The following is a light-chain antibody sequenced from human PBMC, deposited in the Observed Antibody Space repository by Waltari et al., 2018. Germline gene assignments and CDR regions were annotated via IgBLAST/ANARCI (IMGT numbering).Light chain of an antibody. J-gene: IGKJ1*01. CDR2: KAS. CDR1: QSVTSW. Sequence: DIQMTHSPSTLSASVGDRVTITCRASQSVTSWLAWYKQKPGKAPELLIYKASSLESGGPSRFSGSGSGTEFTLTISSLQPDDFGTYYCQQYVSYWTFGQGTKVEIK. V-gene: IGKV1-5*03. CDR3: QQYVSYWT.